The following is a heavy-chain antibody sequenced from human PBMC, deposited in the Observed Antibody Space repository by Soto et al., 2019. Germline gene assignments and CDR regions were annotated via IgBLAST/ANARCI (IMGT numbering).Heavy chain of an antibody. Sequence: QVQLVESGGGVVQPGRSLRLSCAASGFIFSSYGRHWVRQAPGKGLEWVGVIWYDGSNKYYGDSVKGRFTISRDNSKNTLYLQMNRLRVEDTAVYYCASAVSWGQGTLVTVSS. V-gene: IGHV3-33*01. CDR2: IWYDGSNK. J-gene: IGHJ4*02. CDR3: ASAVS. D-gene: IGHD4-17*01. CDR1: GFIFSSYG.